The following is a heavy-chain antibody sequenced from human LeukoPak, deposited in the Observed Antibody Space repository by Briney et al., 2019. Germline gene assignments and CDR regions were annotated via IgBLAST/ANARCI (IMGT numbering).Heavy chain of an antibody. CDR1: GGSISSYY. J-gene: IGHJ4*02. D-gene: IGHD3-3*01. V-gene: IGHV4-59*08. CDR2: IYYSGST. Sequence: SETLSLTCTVSGGSISSYYWSWIRQPPGKGLEWIGYIYYSGSTYYNPSLKSRVTISVDTSKNQFSLKLSSVTAADTAVYYCASDNYDFWSGYSVYWGQGTLVTVSS. CDR3: ASDNYDFWSGYSVY.